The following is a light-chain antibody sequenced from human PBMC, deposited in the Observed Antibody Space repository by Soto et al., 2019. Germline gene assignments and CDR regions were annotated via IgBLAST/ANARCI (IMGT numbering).Light chain of an antibody. CDR2: GAS. CDR1: QSISSSY. Sequence: EVVLTQSPGTLSLSPGERATLSCKASQSISSSYLAWYQQKPGQAPRLLIYGASTRATGIPDKFSGSGSGTDFTLTISRLEPEDVAVYYCQQYFTTPRLGFGGGTKVEIK. V-gene: IGKV3-20*01. CDR3: QQYFTTPRLG. J-gene: IGKJ4*01.